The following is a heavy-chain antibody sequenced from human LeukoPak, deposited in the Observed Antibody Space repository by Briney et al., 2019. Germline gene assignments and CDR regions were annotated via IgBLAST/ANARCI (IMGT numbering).Heavy chain of an antibody. D-gene: IGHD3-22*01. CDR3: AKRGVVIRVILVGFHKEAYYFDS. CDR1: GITLSNYG. CDR2: ISDSGGRT. J-gene: IGHJ4*02. V-gene: IGHV3-23*01. Sequence: RGSLRLSCAVSGITLSNYGMSWVRQAPGKGLEWVAGISDSGGRTNYADSVKGRFTISRDNPKNTLYLQMNSLRAEDTAVYFCAKRGVVIRVILVGFHKEAYYFDSWGQGALVTVSS.